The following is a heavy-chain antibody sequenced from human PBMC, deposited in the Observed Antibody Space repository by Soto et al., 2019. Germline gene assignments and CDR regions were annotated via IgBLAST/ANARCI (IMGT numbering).Heavy chain of an antibody. V-gene: IGHV4-39*01. CDR3: ARQPNKYSSSWYLGMDFDY. CDR2: IYYSGST. D-gene: IGHD6-13*01. CDR1: GGSISSSDYY. Sequence: SETLSLTCTVSGGSISSSDYYWSWIRQPPGKGLEWIGSIYYSGSTYYNPSLKSRVTISVDTSKNQFSLKLSSVTAADTAVYYCARQPNKYSSSWYLGMDFDYWGQGTLVTVSS. J-gene: IGHJ4*02.